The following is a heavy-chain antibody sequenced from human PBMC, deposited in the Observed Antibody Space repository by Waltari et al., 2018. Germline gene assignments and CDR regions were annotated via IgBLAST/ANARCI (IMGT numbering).Heavy chain of an antibody. Sequence: QVQLQQWGAGLLKPSETLSLTCAVYGGSFSGYYWSWIRQPPGKGLEWIGEINHSGSTNYDPSLKSRLTISVDTAKNQFSLKRSSVTAADTAFYYCARRRPHYYYYYMDVWGKGTTVTVSS. CDR1: GGSFSGYY. CDR2: INHSGST. CDR3: ARRRPHYYYYYMDV. J-gene: IGHJ6*03. V-gene: IGHV4-34*01.